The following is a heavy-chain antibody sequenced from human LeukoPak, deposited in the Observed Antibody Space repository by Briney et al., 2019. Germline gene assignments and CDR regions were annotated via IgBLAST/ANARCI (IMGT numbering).Heavy chain of an antibody. J-gene: IGHJ3*02. D-gene: IGHD2-21*02. Sequence: SETLSLTCTVSGGSINTYSFYGAVIRQPPGKGLEWIVSIYSGGTTFYNPSLKSRVTLSVDTSKNQFSLKLSSVAAADTAVYYCARHVTEVSTPLNFDIWGLGTMVTVSS. CDR1: GGSINTYSFY. CDR3: ARHVTEVSTPLNFDI. CDR2: IYSGGTT. V-gene: IGHV4-39*01.